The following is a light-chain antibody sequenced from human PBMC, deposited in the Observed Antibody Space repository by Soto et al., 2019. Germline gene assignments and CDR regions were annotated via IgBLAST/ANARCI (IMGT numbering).Light chain of an antibody. J-gene: IGLJ2*01. CDR3: SSYTSSDTLEV. V-gene: IGLV2-14*01. CDR1: SSDVGGYNY. CDR2: DVS. Sequence: QSALTQPASVSGSPGQSITISCTGTSSDVGGYNYVSWYQQHPGKAPKLMIYDVSDRPSGVSNRFSGSKSGNTASLTISGLQAEDEADYYCSSYTSSDTLEVFGGGTQLTVL.